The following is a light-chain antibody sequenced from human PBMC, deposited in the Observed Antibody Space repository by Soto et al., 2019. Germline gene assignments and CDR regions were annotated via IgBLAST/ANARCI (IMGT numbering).Light chain of an antibody. CDR2: DAS. CDR3: LQYNSYPRT. V-gene: IGKV1-5*01. CDR1: QSISNR. Sequence: DIQMTQSPSTLSASVGDRVTITCRASQSISNRLAWYQQKPGKAPKVLIYDASSLEGGVPSRFSGTGSATEFILTISSLQPDDFATYYCLQYNSYPRTFGQGTKVDIK. J-gene: IGKJ1*01.